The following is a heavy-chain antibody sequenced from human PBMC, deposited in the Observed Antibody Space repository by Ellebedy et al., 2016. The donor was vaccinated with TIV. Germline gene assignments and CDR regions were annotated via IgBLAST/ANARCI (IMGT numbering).Heavy chain of an antibody. CDR2: ITTGSNTI. CDR3: ATAGNYRFDH. V-gene: IGHV3-11*04. D-gene: IGHD1-7*01. Sequence: GESLKISXVASGFTFSDYYMSWIRQAPGKGLEWLSYITTGSNTIYYADSVKGRFTISRDNTKNSLYLQMNILRAEDTAVYYCATAGNYRFDHWGQGALVTVSS. J-gene: IGHJ4*02. CDR1: GFTFSDYY.